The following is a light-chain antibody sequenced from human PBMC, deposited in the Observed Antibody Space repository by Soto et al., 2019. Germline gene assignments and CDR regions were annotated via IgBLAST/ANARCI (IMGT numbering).Light chain of an antibody. Sequence: DIDLTQSPSSLSAAVGDRVTITCGASQAILTYLTWFQQKEGQAPDILIYGASSLRSGVPSRLTGSGSATDLTLTITSLKNEDAATYLCQQTFSPAVTFGGGTKVDI. CDR1: QAILTY. V-gene: IGKV1-39*01. CDR3: QQTFSPAVT. J-gene: IGKJ4*01. CDR2: GAS.